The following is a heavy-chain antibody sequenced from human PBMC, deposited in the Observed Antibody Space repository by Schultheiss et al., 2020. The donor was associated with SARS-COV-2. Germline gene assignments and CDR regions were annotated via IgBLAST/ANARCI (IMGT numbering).Heavy chain of an antibody. Sequence: GSLRLSCAASGFTFSDHYMDWVRQAPGKGLEWVGRIKSKTDGGTTDYAAPVKGRFTISRDDSKNTLYLQMNSLKTEDTAVYYCTTDSTMVARDYYYYGMDVWGQGTTVTVPS. CDR1: GFTFSDHY. CDR3: TTDSTMVARDYYYYGMDV. J-gene: IGHJ6*02. V-gene: IGHV3-15*01. CDR2: IKSKTDGGTT. D-gene: IGHD2-2*01.